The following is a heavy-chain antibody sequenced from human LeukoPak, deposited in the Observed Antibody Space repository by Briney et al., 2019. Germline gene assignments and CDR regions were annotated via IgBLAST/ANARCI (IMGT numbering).Heavy chain of an antibody. V-gene: IGHV4-34*01. CDR2: INHSGST. J-gene: IGHJ5*02. D-gene: IGHD3/OR15-3a*01. CDR1: NESFSGYY. Sequence: SETLSLTCAVYNESFSGYYWSWIRQPPGKGLEWIGEINHSGSTNYNPSLKSRVTISVDTSKNQFSLNLSSVTAADTAVYYCARQEIGLRSFDPWGQGTLVTVSS. CDR3: ARQEIGLRSFDP.